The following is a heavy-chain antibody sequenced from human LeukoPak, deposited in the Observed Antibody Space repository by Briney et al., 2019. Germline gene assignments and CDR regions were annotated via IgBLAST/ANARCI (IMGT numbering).Heavy chain of an antibody. Sequence: GGSLRLSCAASGFTFSSYWMNWVRQAPGKGLVWVSRINSDGSSTSYADSVKGRFTISRDNSKNTLYLQMNSLRAEDTAVYYCASSRVSSGWGAKYYGMDVWGQGTTVTVSS. D-gene: IGHD6-19*01. CDR3: ASSRVSSGWGAKYYGMDV. CDR1: GFTFSSYW. CDR2: INSDGSST. V-gene: IGHV3-74*01. J-gene: IGHJ6*02.